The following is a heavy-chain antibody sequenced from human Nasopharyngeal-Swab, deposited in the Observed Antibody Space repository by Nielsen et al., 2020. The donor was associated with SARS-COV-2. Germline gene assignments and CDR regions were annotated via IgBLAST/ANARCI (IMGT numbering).Heavy chain of an antibody. CDR3: ARGIGVLRFLEWSHMDV. D-gene: IGHD3-3*01. V-gene: IGHV1-46*01. CDR2: INPSGGST. CDR1: GYTFTSYY. J-gene: IGHJ6*03. Sequence: ASVKVSCKASGYTFTSYYMHWVRQAPGQGLEWMGIINPSGGSTSYAQKFQGRVTMTRDTSTSTVYMELSSLRSEDTAVYYCARGIGVLRFLEWSHMDVWDKGTTVTVSS.